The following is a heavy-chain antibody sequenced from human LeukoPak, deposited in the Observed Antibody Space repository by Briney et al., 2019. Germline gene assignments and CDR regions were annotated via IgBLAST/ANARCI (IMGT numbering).Heavy chain of an antibody. J-gene: IGHJ4*02. CDR1: GFTFSSYA. CDR2: ISYDGSNK. Sequence: GRSLRLSCAASGFTFSSYAMHWVRQAPGEGLEWVAVISYDGSNKYYADSVKGRFTISRDNSKNTLYLQMNSLRAEDTAVYYCARDRSGYYLDYWGQGTLVTVSS. V-gene: IGHV3-30-3*01. CDR3: ARDRSGYYLDY. D-gene: IGHD3-3*01.